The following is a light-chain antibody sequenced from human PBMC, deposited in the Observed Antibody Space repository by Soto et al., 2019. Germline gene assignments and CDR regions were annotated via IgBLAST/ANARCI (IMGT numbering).Light chain of an antibody. V-gene: IGKV3D-15*01. Sequence: EIVMTQSPATLSVSPGERATLSCRASESVSSTLAWYQQKPGQAPRLLIYAASTRATGVPARFSGSGSGTDFTLTITSLQSEDYGVFCCQQYTRWPPLTFGGGTKVEIK. CDR2: AAS. CDR3: QQYTRWPPLT. CDR1: ESVSST. J-gene: IGKJ4*01.